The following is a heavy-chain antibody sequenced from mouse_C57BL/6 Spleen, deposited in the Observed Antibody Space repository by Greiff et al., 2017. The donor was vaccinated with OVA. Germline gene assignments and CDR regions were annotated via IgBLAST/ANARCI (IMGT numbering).Heavy chain of an antibody. J-gene: IGHJ1*03. CDR3: ARHYSNYVGYFDV. D-gene: IGHD2-5*01. Sequence: VKLVESGAELVRPGASVKLSCKASGYTFTDYYINWVKQRPGQGLEWIARIYPGSGNTYYNEKFKGKATLTAEKSSSTAYMQLSSLTSEDSAVYFCARHYSNYVGYFDVWGTGTTVTVSS. V-gene: IGHV1-76*01. CDR2: IYPGSGNT. CDR1: GYTFTDYY.